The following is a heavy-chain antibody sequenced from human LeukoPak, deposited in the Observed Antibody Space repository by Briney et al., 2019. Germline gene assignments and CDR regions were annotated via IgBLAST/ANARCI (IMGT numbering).Heavy chain of an antibody. CDR1: GYTFTSYY. V-gene: IGHV1-46*01. CDR3: ARDVSGITAGFGFDY. CDR2: INPSGGST. D-gene: IGHD6-13*01. J-gene: IGHJ4*02. Sequence: ASVKVSCKASGYTFTSYYMHWVRQAPGQGLEWMGIINPSGGSTSYAQKFQGRVTMTRDTSTSTVYMELSSLRSEDTAVYYCARDVSGITAGFGFDYWGQGTLVIVSS.